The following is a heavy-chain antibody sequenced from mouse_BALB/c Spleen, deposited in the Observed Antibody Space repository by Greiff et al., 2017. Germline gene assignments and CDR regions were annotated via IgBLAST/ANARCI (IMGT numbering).Heavy chain of an antibody. CDR3: ARGEGYFDV. CDR1: GYTFTSYW. Sequence: VQLVESGAELARPGASVKLSCKASGYTFTSYWMQWVKQRPGQGLEWIGAIYPGDGDTRYTQKFKGKATLTADKSSSTAYMQLSSLASEDSAVYYCARGEGYFDVWGAGTTVTVSS. J-gene: IGHJ1*01. CDR2: IYPGDGDT. D-gene: IGHD3-3*01. V-gene: IGHV1-87*01.